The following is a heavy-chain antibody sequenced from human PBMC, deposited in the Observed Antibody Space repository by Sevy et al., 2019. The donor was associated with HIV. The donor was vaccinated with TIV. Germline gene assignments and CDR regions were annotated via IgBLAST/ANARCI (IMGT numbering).Heavy chain of an antibody. CDR1: GYTFTGYY. D-gene: IGHD3-9*01. CDR3: AREGPNILTAFS. Sequence: ASVKVSCKASGYTFTGYYMHWVRQAPGQGLEWLGWINPSSGGTNYAQKFQGRVTMTRDTSISTAYMELSRLRSDDTGRDYWAREGPNILTAFSWGQGTLVTVSS. J-gene: IGHJ5*02. CDR2: INPSSGGT. V-gene: IGHV1-2*02.